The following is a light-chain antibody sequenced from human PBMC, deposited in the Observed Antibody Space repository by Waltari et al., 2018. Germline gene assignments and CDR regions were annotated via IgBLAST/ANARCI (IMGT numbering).Light chain of an antibody. J-gene: IGKJ3*01. CDR1: QGVTTN. Sequence: EIVMTQSPATLSVSPGEGATPSCRASQGVTTNLTWYQQKPGQAPRILIYGASTRATGLPARFSGSGSGTEFTLTISSLQSEDFAVYYCLQYNSWPRSFGPGTRVDIK. CDR3: LQYNSWPRS. CDR2: GAS. V-gene: IGKV3-15*01.